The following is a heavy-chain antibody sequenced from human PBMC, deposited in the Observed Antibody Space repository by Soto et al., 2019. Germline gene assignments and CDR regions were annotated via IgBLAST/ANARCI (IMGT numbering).Heavy chain of an antibody. D-gene: IGHD3-3*01. CDR3: ARAIRFLEWLNDY. CDR1: GGSFSGYY. CDR2: INHSGST. J-gene: IGHJ4*02. V-gene: IGHV4-34*01. Sequence: SETLSLTCAVYGGSFSGYYWSWIRQPPGKGLEWIGEINHSGSTNYNPSLKSRVTISVDTSKNQFSLKLSSVTAADTAVYYCARAIRFLEWLNDYWGQGTLVTVSS.